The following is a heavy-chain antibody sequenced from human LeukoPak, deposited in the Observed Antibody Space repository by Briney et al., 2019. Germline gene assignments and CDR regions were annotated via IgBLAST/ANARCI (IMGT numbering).Heavy chain of an antibody. CDR3: ARAHDSSGYHFDY. J-gene: IGHJ4*02. V-gene: IGHV4-34*01. CDR1: GGSFSGYY. CDR2: INHSGST. D-gene: IGHD3-22*01. Sequence: SETLSLTCAVYGGSFSGYYWSWIRQPPGKGLEWIGEINHSGSTNYNPSLKSRVTISVDTSKNQFSLKLSSVTAADTAVHYCARAHDSSGYHFDYWGQGTLVTVSS.